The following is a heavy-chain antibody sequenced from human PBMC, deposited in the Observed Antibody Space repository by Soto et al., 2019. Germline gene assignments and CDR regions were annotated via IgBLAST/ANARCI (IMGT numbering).Heavy chain of an antibody. CDR3: SRENWFQDF. D-gene: IGHD3-10*01. CDR2: IKKDGSEQ. Sequence: EVQLVESGGGLVQPGGSLRLSCAASGFTFTAYYMTWVRQAPGKGLEWVASIKKDGSEQYYVDSVKGRFTISGDNAKNSLYLQMNSLRAGDTALYYCSRENWFQDFWGQGTLVTVSS. V-gene: IGHV3-7*03. CDR1: GFTFTAYY. J-gene: IGHJ4*02.